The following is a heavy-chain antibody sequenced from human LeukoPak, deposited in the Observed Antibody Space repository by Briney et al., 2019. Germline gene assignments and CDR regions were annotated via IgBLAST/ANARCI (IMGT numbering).Heavy chain of an antibody. J-gene: IGHJ6*02. V-gene: IGHV3-15*01. Sequence: GGSLRLSCAASGFTFSNAWMNWVRQAPGKGLEWVGRITSKGDSGTIDYAAPVRGRFTISRDDSKNTVYLQMNSLKIEGTAVYHCATDPAHMPTVRFVWGQGTTVTVSS. D-gene: IGHD4-11*01. CDR3: ATDPAHMPTVRFV. CDR2: ITSKGDSGTI. CDR1: GFTFSNAW.